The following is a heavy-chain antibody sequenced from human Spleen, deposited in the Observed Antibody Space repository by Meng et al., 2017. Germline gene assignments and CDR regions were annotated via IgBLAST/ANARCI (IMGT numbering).Heavy chain of an antibody. D-gene: IGHD1-26*01. V-gene: IGHV4-38-2*01. CDR1: GYSITGSYN. J-gene: IGHJ3*02. Sequence: LRLSCAVSGYSITGSYNWGWIRQSPGKGLEWIGSIYQSGSTYYNPSLKSRVTMSADTSKNQFSLKLSSVTAADTAVYYCVRSRGIVDAFDIWGQGTMVTVSS. CDR2: IYQSGST. CDR3: VRSRGIVDAFDI.